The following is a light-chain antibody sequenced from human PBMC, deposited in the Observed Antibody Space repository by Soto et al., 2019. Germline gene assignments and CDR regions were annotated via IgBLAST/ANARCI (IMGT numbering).Light chain of an antibody. Sequence: QSALPQPASVSGSPGQSITISCTGTSSDVGGYNYVSWYQQHPGKAPKLMIYEVSNRPSGVSNRFSGSKSGNTASLTISGLQAEDEADYYCSSYTSSSTYVFGPGTKV. V-gene: IGLV2-14*01. CDR3: SSYTSSSTYV. CDR1: SSDVGGYNY. J-gene: IGLJ1*01. CDR2: EVS.